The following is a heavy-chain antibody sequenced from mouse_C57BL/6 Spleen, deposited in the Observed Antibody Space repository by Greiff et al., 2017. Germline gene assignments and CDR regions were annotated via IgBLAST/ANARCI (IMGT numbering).Heavy chain of an antibody. CDR2: INPNNGGT. Sequence: EVQLQQSGPELVKPGASVKISCKASGYTFTDYYMNWVKQSHGKSLEWIGDINPNNGGTSYNKNFKGKATLTVDKSSSTAYMELRSLTSEDSAVYYCASTGPDYWGQGTTLTVSS. D-gene: IGHD4-1*02. CDR1: GYTFTDYY. CDR3: ASTGPDY. V-gene: IGHV1-26*01. J-gene: IGHJ2*01.